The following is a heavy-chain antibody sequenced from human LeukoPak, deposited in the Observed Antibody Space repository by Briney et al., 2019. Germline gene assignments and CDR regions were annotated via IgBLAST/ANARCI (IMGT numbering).Heavy chain of an antibody. D-gene: IGHD1-14*01. CDR2: IREDGSDK. CDR1: GFTFTNYW. Sequence: GESLRLSCVASGFTFTNYWVSWVRQAPGKGLEWVADIREDGSDKFYMDSVKRRFTISRDNAKNSLFVQMNSLRSEDTGVYCCARLDFSGGNTLRCYNHHDNFDSWGQGTLVTVSS. J-gene: IGHJ4*02. V-gene: IGHV3-7*01. CDR3: ARLDFSGGNTLRCYNHHDNFDS.